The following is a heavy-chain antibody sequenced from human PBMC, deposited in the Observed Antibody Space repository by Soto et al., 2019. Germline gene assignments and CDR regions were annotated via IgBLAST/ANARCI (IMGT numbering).Heavy chain of an antibody. J-gene: IGHJ4*02. CDR3: ARVSVSYLDY. CDR1: GFTFSSYA. CDR2: ISCSGSST. V-gene: IGHV3-23*01. Sequence: GGSLRLSCAASGFTFSSYAMSWVRQAPGKGLEWVGVISCSGSSTYYADSVKGRVTISRDNSKNIVYLQMNSLRVDDTAIYYCARVSVSYLDYWGQGAPVTVSS.